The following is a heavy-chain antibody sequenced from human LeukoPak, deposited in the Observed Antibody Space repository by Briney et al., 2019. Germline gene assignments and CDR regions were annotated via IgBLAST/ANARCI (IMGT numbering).Heavy chain of an antibody. V-gene: IGHV3-7*01. CDR2: IKQDGSEK. CDR1: GFTFSGYW. Sequence: RPGGSLRLSCAASGFTFSGYWMSWVRQAPGKGLEWVANIKQDGSEKYYVDSVKGRFTISRDNAKNSLYLQMNSLRAEDTAVYYCARDHKRLRTLSGYTYWGQGTLVTVSS. J-gene: IGHJ4*02. D-gene: IGHD3-22*01. CDR3: ARDHKRLRTLSGYTY.